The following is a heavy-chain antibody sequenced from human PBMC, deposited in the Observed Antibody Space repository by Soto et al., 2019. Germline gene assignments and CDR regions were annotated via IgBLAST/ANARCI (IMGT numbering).Heavy chain of an antibody. J-gene: IGHJ5*02. CDR2: IYHTGTT. V-gene: IGHV4-30-4*01. CDR1: GGSISSIDYF. D-gene: IGHD2-2*01. CDR3: ARVMAAMQNWLDP. Sequence: SETLSLTCSVSGGSISSIDYFWSWIRQPPGKGLEWIGFIYHTGTTYYNPSLRSRVTISIDTSKSQFSMKLNSVTAADTAVYYCARVMAAMQNWLDPWGQGALVTVSS.